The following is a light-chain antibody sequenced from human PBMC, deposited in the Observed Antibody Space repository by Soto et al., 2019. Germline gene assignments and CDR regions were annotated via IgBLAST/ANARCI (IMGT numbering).Light chain of an antibody. Sequence: QSALTQPASVSGSPGQSITISCTGTSSDVGGYNYVSWYQQHPGKAPKLMIYDVSNRPSGVSNRSSGSKSGNTASLTISGLQAEDEADYYCSSYTSSSTLYVFGTGTKLPS. J-gene: IGLJ1*01. CDR2: DVS. V-gene: IGLV2-14*01. CDR3: SSYTSSSTLYV. CDR1: SSDVGGYNY.